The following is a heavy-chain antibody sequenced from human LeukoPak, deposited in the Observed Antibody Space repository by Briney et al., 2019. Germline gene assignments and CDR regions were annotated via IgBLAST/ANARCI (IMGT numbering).Heavy chain of an antibody. Sequence: ASVKVSCKASGFTFTSSAMQWVRQARGQRLEWIGWIVVGSGNTNYAQKFQERVTITRDMSTSTAYMELSSLRSEDTAVYYCAAGRGYSYGLYYYYYGMDVWGQGTTVTVPS. CDR1: GFTFTSSA. J-gene: IGHJ6*02. CDR3: AAGRGYSYGLYYYYYGMDV. V-gene: IGHV1-58*02. CDR2: IVVGSGNT. D-gene: IGHD5-18*01.